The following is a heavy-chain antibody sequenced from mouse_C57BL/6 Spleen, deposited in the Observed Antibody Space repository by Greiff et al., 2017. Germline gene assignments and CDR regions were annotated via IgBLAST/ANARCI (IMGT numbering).Heavy chain of an antibody. J-gene: IGHJ2*01. CDR2: ISGGGGNT. CDR1: GFTFSSYT. V-gene: IGHV5-9*01. Sequence: EVKLVESGGGLVKPGGSLKLSCAASGFTFSSYTMSWVRQTPEKRLEWVATISGGGGNTYYPDSVKGRFTISRDNAKNTLYLQMSSLRSEDTALYYCARSLYGSSLFDYWGQGTTLTVSS. D-gene: IGHD1-1*01. CDR3: ARSLYGSSLFDY.